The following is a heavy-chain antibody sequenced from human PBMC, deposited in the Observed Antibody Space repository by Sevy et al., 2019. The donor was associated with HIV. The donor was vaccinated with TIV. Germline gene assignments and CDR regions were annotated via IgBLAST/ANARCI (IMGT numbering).Heavy chain of an antibody. Sequence: ASVKVSCKVSGYTLTELSMHWVRLAPGKGLEWMGGFYPEDGETLNAQKFQDRVTMTVDTSTNKAYMELSSLRYEDTAIYYFTTMEYYYNVIAYSSGDYWGQGTLVTVSS. J-gene: IGHJ4*02. CDR1: GYTLTELS. V-gene: IGHV1-24*01. CDR2: FYPEDGET. D-gene: IGHD3-22*01. CDR3: TTMEYYYNVIAYSSGDY.